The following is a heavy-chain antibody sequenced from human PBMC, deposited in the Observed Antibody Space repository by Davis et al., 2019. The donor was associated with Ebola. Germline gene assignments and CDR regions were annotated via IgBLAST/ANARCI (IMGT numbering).Heavy chain of an antibody. Sequence: PGGSLRLYCTVSGGSISSSSYYWGWIRQPPGKGLEWIGSIYYSGSTYYNPSLKSRVTISVDTSKNQFSLKLSSVTAADTAVYYCARSTGDYHYYYMDVWGKGTTVTVSS. CDR3: ARSTGDYHYYYMDV. J-gene: IGHJ6*03. CDR1: GGSISSSSYY. CDR2: IYYSGST. V-gene: IGHV4-39*07.